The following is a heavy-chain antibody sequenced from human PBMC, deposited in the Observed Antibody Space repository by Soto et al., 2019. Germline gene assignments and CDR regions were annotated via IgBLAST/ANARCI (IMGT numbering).Heavy chain of an antibody. CDR1: GFTFSSYA. D-gene: IGHD6-19*01. J-gene: IGHJ5*02. V-gene: IGHV3-23*01. CDR2: ISGSGGST. CDR3: AKFPIYSSGWFPPSGSARSPWFDP. Sequence: GGSLRLSCAASGFTFSSYAMSWVRQAPGKGLEWVSAISGSGGSTYYADSVKGRFTISRDNSKNTLYLQMNSLRAEDTAVYYCAKFPIYSSGWFPPSGSARSPWFDPWGQGTLVTVSS.